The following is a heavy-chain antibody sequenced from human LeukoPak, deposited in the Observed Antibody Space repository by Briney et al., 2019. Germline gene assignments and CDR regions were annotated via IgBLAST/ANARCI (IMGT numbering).Heavy chain of an antibody. V-gene: IGHV3-15*01. CDR2: IKSKTDGGTT. D-gene: IGHD1-26*01. CDR1: GFTFSNAW. J-gene: IGHJ1*01. Sequence: GGSLRLSCAASGFTFSNAWMTWVRQAPGKGLEWAGRIKSKTDGGTTDYAALVKGRFTISRDDSKNTLYLQMNSLKTEDTAVYYCTTPPGNYYAWSYFQHWGQGTLVTVSS. CDR3: TTPPGNYYAWSYFQH.